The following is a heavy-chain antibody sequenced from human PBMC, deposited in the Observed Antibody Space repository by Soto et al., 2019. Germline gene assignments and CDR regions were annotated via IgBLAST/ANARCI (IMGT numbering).Heavy chain of an antibody. V-gene: IGHV3-48*04. CDR2: ISSSSTI. CDR1: GFTFSSYS. Sequence: WGSLRLSCAASGFTFSSYSMNWVRQAPGKGLEWVSYISSSSTIYYADSVKGRFTISRDNAKNSLYLQMNSLRAEDTAVYYCAREPLSNYWGQGTLVTVSS. CDR3: AREPLSNY. J-gene: IGHJ4*02.